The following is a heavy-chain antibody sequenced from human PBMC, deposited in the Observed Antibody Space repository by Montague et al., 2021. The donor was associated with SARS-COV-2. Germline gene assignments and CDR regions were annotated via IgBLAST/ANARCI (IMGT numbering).Heavy chain of an antibody. CDR1: GYTLPELS. V-gene: IGHV1-24*01. CDR2: FDPEDGET. CDR3: ATAPSIAAAGKGDYYYYYGMDV. Sequence: SVKVSCKVSGYTLPELSMHWVRQAPGKGLEWMGGFDPEDGETIYAQKFQGRVTMTEDTSTDTAYMELSSLRSEDTAVYYCATAPSIAAAGKGDYYYYYGMDVWGQGTTVTVSS. J-gene: IGHJ6*02. D-gene: IGHD6-13*01.